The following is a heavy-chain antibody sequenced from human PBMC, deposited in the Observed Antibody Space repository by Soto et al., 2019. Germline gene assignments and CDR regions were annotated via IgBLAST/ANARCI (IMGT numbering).Heavy chain of an antibody. CDR3: ALIAAPGTDWFDP. V-gene: IGHV5-51*01. D-gene: IGHD6-13*01. CDR2: IYPGYSDT. Sequence: GESLNISCNGSGYSFTSYWIGWVRQMPGQGLERMGIIYPGYSDTRYSPSFQGQVTLSADKSISTAYLQWGSLKASDTAMYYCALIAAPGTDWFDPWGQGTLVTVSS. CDR1: GYSFTSYW. J-gene: IGHJ5*02.